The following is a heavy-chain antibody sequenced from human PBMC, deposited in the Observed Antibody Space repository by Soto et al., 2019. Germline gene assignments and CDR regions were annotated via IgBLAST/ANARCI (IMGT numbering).Heavy chain of an antibody. CDR2: IYYSGST. D-gene: IGHD3-9*01. Sequence: SETLSLTCTVSGGSISSYYWSWIRQPPGKGLEWIGYIYYSGSTNYNPSLKSRVTISVDTSKNQFSLKLSSVTAADTAVYYCARVIYDILTGYYHYYYYMDVWGKGTTVTVSS. V-gene: IGHV4-59*01. J-gene: IGHJ6*03. CDR1: GGSISSYY. CDR3: ARVIYDILTGYYHYYYYMDV.